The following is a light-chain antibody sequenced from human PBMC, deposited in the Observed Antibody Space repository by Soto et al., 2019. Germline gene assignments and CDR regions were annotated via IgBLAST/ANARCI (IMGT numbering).Light chain of an antibody. V-gene: IGLV1-51*01. CDR1: SSDIGNNY. Sequence: QSVLTQPPSVSAAPGQKVTISCSGSSSDIGNNYVSWYQHLPGTAPKLLIYDNYKRPSGIPDRFSGSKSGTSATLGITGLQTGDEADYYCGTWDGSLTARVFGGGTKLTVL. CDR3: GTWDGSLTARV. J-gene: IGLJ3*02. CDR2: DNY.